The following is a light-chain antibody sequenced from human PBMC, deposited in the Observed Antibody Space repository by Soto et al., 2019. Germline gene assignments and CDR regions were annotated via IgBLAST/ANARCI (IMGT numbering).Light chain of an antibody. V-gene: IGLV2-23*01. Sequence: QSALTQPASVSGSPGQSITISCTGSSSDVGSYNLVSSYQQHPGKAPKLMIYEGSKPPSGVSNRFSGSKSGSTASLTISGLQAEDEADYYCCSYAGSSFYVFGTGTKVTVL. J-gene: IGLJ1*01. CDR3: CSYAGSSFYV. CDR2: EGS. CDR1: SSDVGSYNL.